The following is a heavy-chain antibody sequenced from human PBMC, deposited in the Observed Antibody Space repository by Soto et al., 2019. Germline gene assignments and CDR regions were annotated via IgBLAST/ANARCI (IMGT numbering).Heavy chain of an antibody. CDR1: GYTFTNYA. J-gene: IGHJ4*02. Sequence: ASVKVSCKASGYTFTNYAMHWVRQAPGQRLEWMGWINAGNGETIYAQKFQGRVTMTEDTSTDTAYMELSSLRSEDTAVYYCATSKRLLLRWGQGTLVTVSS. CDR2: INAGNGET. V-gene: IGHV1-3*01. CDR3: ATSKRLLLR. D-gene: IGHD2-15*01.